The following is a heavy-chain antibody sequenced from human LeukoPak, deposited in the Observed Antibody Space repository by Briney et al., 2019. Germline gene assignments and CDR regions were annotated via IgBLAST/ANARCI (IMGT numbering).Heavy chain of an antibody. V-gene: IGHV4-39*02. CDR2: VHYSGST. D-gene: IGHD6-13*01. J-gene: IGHJ4*02. Sequence: SETLSLTCSVSGGSISSSSYFWGWIRQPPGKGLEWIASVHYSGSTYYNPSLKSRVTISVDTSKNQFSLKLSSVTPEDTAVYYCARDLQLVKYYFDYWGQGTLVTVSS. CDR3: ARDLQLVKYYFDY. CDR1: GGSISSSSYF.